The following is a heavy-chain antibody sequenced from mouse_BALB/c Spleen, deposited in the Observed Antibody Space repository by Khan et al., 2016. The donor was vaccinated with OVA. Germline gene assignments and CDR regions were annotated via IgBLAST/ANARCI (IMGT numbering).Heavy chain of an antibody. V-gene: IGHV3-2*02. CDR1: GYSITSDYA. Sequence: EVELVESGPGLVKPSQSLSLTCTVTGYSITSDYAWNWIRQSPGNKLEWMGYISYSGGTSYLPSLKSRISITRDTSKNQFFLQLNSVTTEDSATYYCARWFAYWGQGTLVTVS. CDR2: ISYSGGT. CDR3: ARWFAY. J-gene: IGHJ3*01.